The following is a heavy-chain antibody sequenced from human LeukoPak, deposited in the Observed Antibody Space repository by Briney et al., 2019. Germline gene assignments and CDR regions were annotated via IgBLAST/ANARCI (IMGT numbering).Heavy chain of an antibody. CDR1: GGSTSSYY. Sequence: SETLSLTCTVSGGSTSSYYWSWIRQPAGKGLEWIGRIYASGSTTSNPSLKSRVTISLATPKNQFSLKLRSVTPATTPGISFAITTHWLPDTFDIWGKGTMVTISS. CDR3: AITTHWLPDTFDI. J-gene: IGHJ3*02. D-gene: IGHD3-22*01. V-gene: IGHV4-4*07. CDR2: IYASGST.